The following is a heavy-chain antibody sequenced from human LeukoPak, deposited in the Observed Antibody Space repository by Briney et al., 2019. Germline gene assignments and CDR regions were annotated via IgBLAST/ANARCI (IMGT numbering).Heavy chain of an antibody. CDR1: GYTFTSYY. Sequence: ASVKVSCKTSGYTFTSYYIHWVRQAPGQGLEWMGIINPSGGSTNYAQTFQGRITMTRDTSTSTVYMELSSLTSEDTAVYYCAIGYCRGGSCDDEPGDAFDIWGQGTMVAVSS. V-gene: IGHV1-46*01. CDR3: AIGYCRGGSCDDEPGDAFDI. J-gene: IGHJ3*02. CDR2: INPSGGST. D-gene: IGHD2-15*01.